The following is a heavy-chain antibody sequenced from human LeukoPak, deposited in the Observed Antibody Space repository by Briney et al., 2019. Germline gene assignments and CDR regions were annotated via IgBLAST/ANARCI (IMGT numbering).Heavy chain of an antibody. V-gene: IGHV4-34*01. J-gene: IGHJ4*02. CDR2: INHSGST. Sequence: PSETLSLTCAVYGGSSSGYYWSWIRQPPGKGLEWIGEINHSGSTNYNPSLKSRVTISVDTSKNQFSLKLSSVTAADTAVYYCARTPAVGATGLDYWGQGTLVTVSS. CDR1: GGSSSGYY. D-gene: IGHD1-26*01. CDR3: ARTPAVGATGLDY.